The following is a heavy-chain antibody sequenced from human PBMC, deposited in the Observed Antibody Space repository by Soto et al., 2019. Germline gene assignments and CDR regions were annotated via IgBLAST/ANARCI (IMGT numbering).Heavy chain of an antibody. CDR2: FGITGKSG. CDR1: GFTFSDYA. CDR3: ARDHYYAFDI. D-gene: IGHD1-26*01. Sequence: GSLRLAGVASGFTFSDYAMNWVRQAPGKGLEWVSWFGITGKSGDYADSVRGRFTMSRDNARNSVHLQMSSLRDEDTAVYYCARDHYYAFDIWGQGTMVTVSS. J-gene: IGHJ3*02. V-gene: IGHV3-48*02.